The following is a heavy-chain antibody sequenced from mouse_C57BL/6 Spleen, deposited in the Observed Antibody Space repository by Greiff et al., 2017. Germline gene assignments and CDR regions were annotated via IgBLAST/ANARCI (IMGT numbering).Heavy chain of an antibody. Sequence: QVQLQQSGAELMKPGASVKLSCKATGYTFTGYWIEWVKQRPGHGLEWIGEILPGSGSTTYNEKFKGKATFTADTSSNTAYTQLSRLTTEDSAIYYCARPRLAPFDYWGQGTTLTVSS. V-gene: IGHV1-9*01. CDR2: ILPGSGST. CDR1: GYTFTGYW. CDR3: ARPRLAPFDY. J-gene: IGHJ2*01. D-gene: IGHD2-10*02.